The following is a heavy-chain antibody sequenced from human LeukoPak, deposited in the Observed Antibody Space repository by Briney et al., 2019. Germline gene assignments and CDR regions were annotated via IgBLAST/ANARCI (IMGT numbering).Heavy chain of an antibody. V-gene: IGHV4-4*07. J-gene: IGHJ4*02. CDR1: GGSISSYY. CDR2: IYTSGST. Sequence: SETLSLTCTVSGGSISSYYWSWIRQPAGKGLEWIGRIYTSGSTNYNPSLKSRVTMSVDTSKNQFSLKLSSVTAADTAVYYCARDPCANNGDCPLYYFDYWGQGTLVTVSS. D-gene: IGHD4-17*01. CDR3: ARDPCANNGDCPLYYFDY.